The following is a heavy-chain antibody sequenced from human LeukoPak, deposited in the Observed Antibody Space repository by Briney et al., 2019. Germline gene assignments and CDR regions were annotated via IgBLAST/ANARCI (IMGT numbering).Heavy chain of an antibody. J-gene: IGHJ4*02. V-gene: IGHV1-46*01. CDR2: INPSGGST. D-gene: IGHD3-22*01. CDR1: GYTFTSCY. Sequence: ASVKVSCKCSGYTFTSCYMHWVRQAPGQGLEWMGIINPSGGSTSYAQKFQGRVTMTRDTSTSTVYMELSSLRSEDTAVYYCARDIRDYYDSSGYLPDYWGQGTLVTVSS. CDR3: ARDIRDYYDSSGYLPDY.